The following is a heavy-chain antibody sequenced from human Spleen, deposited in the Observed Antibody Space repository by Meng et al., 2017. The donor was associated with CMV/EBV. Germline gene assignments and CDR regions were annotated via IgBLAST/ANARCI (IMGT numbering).Heavy chain of an antibody. CDR2: NNHSGST. J-gene: IGHJ4*02. Sequence: VDGGCFRGYYWSWIRQPPGKGLGWIGENNHSGSTNYDPYLQSRVTISVDTSKSQFSLKLSSVTAEDTAVYYCARMLIVGATLGYFDYWGQGTLVTVSS. CDR3: ARMLIVGATLGYFDY. CDR1: GGCFRGYY. D-gene: IGHD1-26*01. V-gene: IGHV4-34*01.